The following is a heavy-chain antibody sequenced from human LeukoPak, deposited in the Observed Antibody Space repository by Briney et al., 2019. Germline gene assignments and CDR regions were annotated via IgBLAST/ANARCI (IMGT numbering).Heavy chain of an antibody. V-gene: IGHV1-69*05. CDR3: ARTGRSAPHYYYYMDV. Sequence: ASVKVSCKASGGTFSSYAISWVRQAPGQGLEWMGGIIPIFGTANYAQKFQGRVTITTDESTSTAYMELSSLRSDDTAVYYCARTGRSAPHYYYYMDVWGKGTTVTVSS. CDR2: IIPIFGTA. CDR1: GGTFSSYA. J-gene: IGHJ6*03.